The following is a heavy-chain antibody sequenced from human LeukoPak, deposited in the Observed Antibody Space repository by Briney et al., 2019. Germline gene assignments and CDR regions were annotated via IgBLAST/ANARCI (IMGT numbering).Heavy chain of an antibody. CDR1: GLTFSGYA. CDR2: ISGSGGNT. Sequence: GRSLSLSCAASGLTFSGYAMRWVRQAPGKGLEWVSVISGSGGNTYYADSVKGRFTISRDNSTKTLYLQMNSVRAEDSAVCYCAKAGYSSEYYFDYWGQGTLVTVSS. J-gene: IGHJ4*02. D-gene: IGHD6-19*01. CDR3: AKAGYSSEYYFDY. V-gene: IGHV3-23*01.